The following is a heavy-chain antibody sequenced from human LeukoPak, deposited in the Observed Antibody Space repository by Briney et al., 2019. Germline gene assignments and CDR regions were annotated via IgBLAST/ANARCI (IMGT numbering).Heavy chain of an antibody. CDR2: IYYSGST. CDR3: ARARGYSYGPGLDY. J-gene: IGHJ4*02. V-gene: IGHV4-30-4*01. CDR1: GGSISSGDYY. D-gene: IGHD5-18*01. Sequence: SETLSLTCTVSGGSISSGDYYWSWTRQPPGKGLEWIGYIYYSGSTYYNPSLRSRVTISVDTSKNQFSLKLSSVTAADTAVYYCARARGYSYGPGLDYWGQGTLVTVSS.